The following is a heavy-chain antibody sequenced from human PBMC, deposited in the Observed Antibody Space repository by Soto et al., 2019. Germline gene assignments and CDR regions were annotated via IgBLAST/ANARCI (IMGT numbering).Heavy chain of an antibody. J-gene: IGHJ5*02. Sequence: LSLTCTVSGGSIGSSGYYWGWILQPPGKGLEWIGSIYYSGSTYYNPSLKSRVTISVDTSKNQFSLKLSSVTAADTAVYYCAGSSAWNENWFDPWGQRTLVTVAS. V-gene: IGHV4-39*01. CDR3: AGSSAWNENWFDP. CDR1: GGSIGSSGYY. CDR2: IYYSGST. D-gene: IGHD6-19*01.